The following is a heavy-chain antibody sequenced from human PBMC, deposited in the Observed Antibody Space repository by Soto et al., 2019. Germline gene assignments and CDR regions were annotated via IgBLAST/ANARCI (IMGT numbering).Heavy chain of an antibody. CDR3: ARDRLMATAGTARHYFGLDV. D-gene: IGHD5-18*01. V-gene: IGHV4-31*02. CDR1: GFTISSNAMY. Sequence: LRLSCAASGFTISSNAMYWVRQAPGKGLEWIGNIYYSGNTYYNPSLKSRLTISVDTSKNQFSLNLSSVTAADTAVYYCARDRLMATAGTARHYFGLDVWGQGTTVTVSS. J-gene: IGHJ6*02. CDR2: IYYSGNT.